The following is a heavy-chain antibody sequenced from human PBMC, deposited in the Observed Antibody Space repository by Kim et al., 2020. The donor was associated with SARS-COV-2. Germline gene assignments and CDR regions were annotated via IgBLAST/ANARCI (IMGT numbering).Heavy chain of an antibody. Sequence: ASVKVSCKASGYTFTSYYMHWVRQAPGQGLEWMGIINPSGGSTSYAQKFQGRVTMTRDTSTSTVYMELSSLRSEDTAVYYCARGSAVTTVSYDYYYYYGMDVWGQGTTVTVSS. D-gene: IGHD4-4*01. CDR1: GYTFTSYY. CDR2: INPSGGST. V-gene: IGHV1-46*01. J-gene: IGHJ6*02. CDR3: ARGSAVTTVSYDYYYYYGMDV.